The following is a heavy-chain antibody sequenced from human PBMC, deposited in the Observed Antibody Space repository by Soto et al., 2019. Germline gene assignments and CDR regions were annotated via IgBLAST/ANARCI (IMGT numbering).Heavy chain of an antibody. Sequence: PGGSLRLSCAASGFTFSDYYMSWIRQAPGKGLEWVSYISSSSYTNYADSVKGRFTISRDNAKDSLYLQMNSLRAEDTAVYYCARSGPYYYDSSGPIDYWGQGTLDTVSS. V-gene: IGHV3-11*06. CDR3: ARSGPYYYDSSGPIDY. CDR1: GFTFSDYY. D-gene: IGHD3-22*01. J-gene: IGHJ4*02. CDR2: ISSSSYT.